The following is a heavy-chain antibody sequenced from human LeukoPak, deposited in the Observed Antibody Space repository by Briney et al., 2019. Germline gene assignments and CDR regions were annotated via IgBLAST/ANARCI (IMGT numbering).Heavy chain of an antibody. V-gene: IGHV3-30*04. J-gene: IGHJ4*02. Sequence: GGSLRLSCAASGFTFSSYVMHWVRQAPGKGLEWVAIISYDGSNEYYADSVKGRFTISRDNSMNTLYLHMDSLRAEDTAVYYCAKYALREIFFGDFWGQGTLVAVSS. CDR2: ISYDGSNE. D-gene: IGHD3-3*01. CDR3: AKYALREIFFGDF. CDR1: GFTFSSYV.